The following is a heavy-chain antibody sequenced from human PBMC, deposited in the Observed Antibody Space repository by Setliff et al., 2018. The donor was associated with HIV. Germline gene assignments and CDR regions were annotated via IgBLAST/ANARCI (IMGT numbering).Heavy chain of an antibody. D-gene: IGHD4-17*01. CDR1: GGSISSHY. CDR3: ARGGTTVPNYFDY. J-gene: IGHJ4*02. Sequence: PSETLSLTCTVSGGSISSHYWSWIRQPPGMGLEWIGNVYYSGSTKYNPSLKSRVTISVDTSKNQFSVKLTSVTPADTALYYCARGGTTVPNYFDYWGQGTLVTVSS. V-gene: IGHV4-59*11. CDR2: VYYSGST.